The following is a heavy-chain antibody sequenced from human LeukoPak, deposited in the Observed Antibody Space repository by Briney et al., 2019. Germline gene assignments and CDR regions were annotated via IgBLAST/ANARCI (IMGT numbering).Heavy chain of an antibody. V-gene: IGHV3-48*02. J-gene: IGHJ4*02. Sequence: GGSLTLSCAASGFTFSSYSMNWVRQAPGNGLEWVSYITSSSSTIYYADSVKGRFTISRDNAKNSLYLQMNSLRDGDTAVYYCARDYLGWFGELSTFDYWGQGTQVTVSS. CDR1: GFTFSSYS. CDR2: ITSSSSTI. D-gene: IGHD3-10*01. CDR3: ARDYLGWFGELSTFDY.